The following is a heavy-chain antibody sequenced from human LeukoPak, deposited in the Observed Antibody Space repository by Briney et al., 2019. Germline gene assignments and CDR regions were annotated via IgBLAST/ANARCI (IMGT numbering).Heavy chain of an antibody. Sequence: SETLSLTCTVSGYSISSGYYWGWIRQPPGKGLEWIGSIYHSGSTYYNPSLKSRVTISVDTSKNQFSLKLSSVTAADTAVYYCARDDYVWGSYRYNWFDPWGQGTLVTVSS. D-gene: IGHD3-16*02. CDR1: GYSISSGYY. CDR2: IYHSGST. J-gene: IGHJ5*02. V-gene: IGHV4-38-2*02. CDR3: ARDDYVWGSYRYNWFDP.